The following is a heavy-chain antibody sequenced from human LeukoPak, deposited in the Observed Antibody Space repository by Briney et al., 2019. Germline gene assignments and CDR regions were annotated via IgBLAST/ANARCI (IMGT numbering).Heavy chain of an antibody. D-gene: IGHD5-18*01. V-gene: IGHV4-4*07. CDR3: ARGSGYSYGYPFDY. J-gene: IGHJ4*02. CDR1: GGSISNYY. Sequence: SETLSLTCIVSGGSISNYYWSWIRQPAGKGLEWIGRIYTCGSTNYNPSLKSRVTMSVDTSKNQFSLKLTSVSAADTAVYYCARGSGYSYGYPFDYWGQGTLVTVSS. CDR2: IYTCGST.